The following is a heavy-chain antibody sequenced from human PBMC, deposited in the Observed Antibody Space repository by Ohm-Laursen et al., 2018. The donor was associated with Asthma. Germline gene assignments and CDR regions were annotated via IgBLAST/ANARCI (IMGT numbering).Heavy chain of an antibody. CDR1: GGTFSRSA. Sequence: SVKVSCKASGGTFSRSAISWVRQAPGQGLEWMGGIYPIFGIANYAQKFQGRVTITADKSTSTAYMELSSLRAEDTALYYCAKDIKVTSGYNYPYYYYYGMDVWGQGTTVTVSS. J-gene: IGHJ6*02. CDR3: AKDIKVTSGYNYPYYYYYGMDV. CDR2: IYPIFGIA. D-gene: IGHD5-24*01. V-gene: IGHV1-69*10.